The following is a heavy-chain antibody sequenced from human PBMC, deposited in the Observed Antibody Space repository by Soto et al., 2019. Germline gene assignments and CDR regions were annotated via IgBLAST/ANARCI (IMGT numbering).Heavy chain of an antibody. CDR3: ARGAAVAGY. D-gene: IGHD6-19*01. CDR1: GFTFSSYG. CDR2: IWYDGSNK. Sequence: QVQLVESGGGVVQPGRSLRLSCAASGFTFSSYGMHWVRQAPGKGLEWVAVIWYDGSNKYYADSVKGRFTISRDNSKNTLYLQTNSLRAEDTAVYYCARGAAVAGYWGQGTLVTVSS. V-gene: IGHV3-33*01. J-gene: IGHJ4*02.